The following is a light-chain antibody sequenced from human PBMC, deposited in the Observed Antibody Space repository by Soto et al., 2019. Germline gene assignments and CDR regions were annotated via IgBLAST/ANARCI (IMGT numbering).Light chain of an antibody. J-gene: IGKJ1*01. V-gene: IGKV1-5*01. CDR1: QNINTY. CDR3: LQYSSHSWT. Sequence: DIQMTQSPYSLSAAVGDRVTIACRASQNINTYLNWYQQKPGKAPKLLMFDASNLKSGVSSRFSGSGSGTEFTLTISRLQPDDVATYYCLQYSSHSWTFGQGTKVDIK. CDR2: DAS.